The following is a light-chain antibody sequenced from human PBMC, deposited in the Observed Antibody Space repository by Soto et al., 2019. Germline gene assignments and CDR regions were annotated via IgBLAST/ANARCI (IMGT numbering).Light chain of an antibody. CDR2: SAS. CDR1: QSISDT. J-gene: IGKJ4*01. V-gene: IGKV3-15*01. Sequence: EIVMTQSPATLSVSPVGRATLSCMASQSISDTLAWYQQKPGQAPRLLIYSASRGATGFPARFSGGGSGTDFTLTISRLEPEDFAVYYCQQFSSYPLTFGGGTKVDIK. CDR3: QQFSSYPLT.